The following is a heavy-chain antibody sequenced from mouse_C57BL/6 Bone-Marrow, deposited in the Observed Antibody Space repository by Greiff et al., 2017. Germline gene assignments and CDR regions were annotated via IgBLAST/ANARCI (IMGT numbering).Heavy chain of an antibody. Sequence: EVQLQQSGPELVKPGASVKISCKASGYTFTDYYMNWVKQSHGKSLEWIGDINPNNGGTSYNQKFKGKATLTVDKSSSTAYMELRSLTSEDSAVYYCASIYYGNYVPYYFDYWGQGTTLTVSS. CDR3: ASIYYGNYVPYYFDY. J-gene: IGHJ2*01. V-gene: IGHV1-26*01. D-gene: IGHD2-1*01. CDR1: GYTFTDYY. CDR2: INPNNGGT.